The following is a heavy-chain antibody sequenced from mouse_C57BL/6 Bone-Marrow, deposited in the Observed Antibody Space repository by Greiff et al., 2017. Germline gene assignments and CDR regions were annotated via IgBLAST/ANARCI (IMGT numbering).Heavy chain of an antibody. V-gene: IGHV5-4*01. Sequence: EVQVVESGGGLVKPGGSLKLSCAASGFTFSSYAMSWVRQTPEKRLEWVATISDGGSYTYYPDNVKGRFTISRDNAKNNLYLQMSHLKSEDTAMYYCAREKGYYSNYVSFAYWGQGTLVTVSA. CDR2: ISDGGSYT. J-gene: IGHJ3*01. CDR3: AREKGYYSNYVSFAY. D-gene: IGHD2-5*01. CDR1: GFTFSSYA.